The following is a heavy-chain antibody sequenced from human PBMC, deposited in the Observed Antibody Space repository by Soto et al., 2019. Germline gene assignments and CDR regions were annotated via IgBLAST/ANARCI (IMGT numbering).Heavy chain of an antibody. J-gene: IGHJ4*02. V-gene: IGHV3-23*01. CDR3: ARESPPADF. CDR1: GFTFSTYT. CDR2: ITSTSDYS. Sequence: GGSLRLSCAASGFTFSTYTMSWVRQAPGKGLEWVSAITSTSDYSTHADSVKGRFTISRDNSKSTLYMQMNSLRAEDTAVYYCARESPPADFWGQGTLVTVSS.